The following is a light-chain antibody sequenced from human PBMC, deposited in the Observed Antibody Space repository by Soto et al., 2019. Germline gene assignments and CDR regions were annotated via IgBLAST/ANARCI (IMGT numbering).Light chain of an antibody. CDR1: QSVKNY. J-gene: IGKJ3*01. CDR2: DAF. Sequence: EIVLTQSPATLSLSPGERATLSCRASQSVKNYLAWYQQKPGQAPRLLIYDAFNRATGIPTRFSGSGSGTDFTLTISRLEPEDFAVYYCQQRSNWSFTFGPGTKVDLK. CDR3: QQRSNWSFT. V-gene: IGKV3-11*01.